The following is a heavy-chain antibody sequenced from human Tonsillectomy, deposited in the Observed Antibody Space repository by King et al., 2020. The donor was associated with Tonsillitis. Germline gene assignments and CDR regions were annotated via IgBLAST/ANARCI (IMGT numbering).Heavy chain of an antibody. Sequence: QLVQSGAEVKKPGASVKVSCKASGYTFTNYGISWVRQAPGQGLEWMGWISAYNGNTNYAQKLQGRVTMTTDTSTSTAYMELRSLRSDDTAVYYCARDFSYYESSSYYYKVSDYWGQGTLVTVSS. J-gene: IGHJ4*02. V-gene: IGHV1-18*04. CDR1: GYTFTNYG. CDR3: ARDFSYYESSSYYYKVSDY. CDR2: ISAYNGNT. D-gene: IGHD3-22*01.